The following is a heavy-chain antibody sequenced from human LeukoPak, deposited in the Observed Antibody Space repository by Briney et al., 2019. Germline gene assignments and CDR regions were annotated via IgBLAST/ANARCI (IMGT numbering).Heavy chain of an antibody. Sequence: ASVKVSCKASGYTFTSYYMHWVRQAPGQGLEWMGIINPSGGSTSYAQKFQGRVTMTRDTSTSTAYMELSRLRSDDTAVYYCARSWGPQGQFDPWGQGTLVTVSS. CDR3: ARSWGPQGQFDP. CDR2: INPSGGST. CDR1: GYTFTSYY. J-gene: IGHJ5*02. V-gene: IGHV1-46*01. D-gene: IGHD3-16*01.